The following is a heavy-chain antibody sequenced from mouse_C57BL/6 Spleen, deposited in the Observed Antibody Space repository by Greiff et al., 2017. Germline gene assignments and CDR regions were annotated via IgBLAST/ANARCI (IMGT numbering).Heavy chain of an antibody. J-gene: IGHJ2*01. Sequence: VQLQQSGAELVKPGASVKLSCKASGYTFTEYTMHWVKQRSGQGLEWIGCFYPGSGSTKYNEKFKDKATLTADKSSSTAYMELSRLTSDDSAVYFCARQYSNNWYLFAYWGQGTPLTVSS. V-gene: IGHV1-62-2*01. CDR1: GYTFTEYT. CDR3: ARQYSNNWYLFAY. D-gene: IGHD2-5*01. CDR2: FYPGSGST.